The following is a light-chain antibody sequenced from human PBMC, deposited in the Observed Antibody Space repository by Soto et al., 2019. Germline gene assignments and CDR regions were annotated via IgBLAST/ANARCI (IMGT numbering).Light chain of an antibody. CDR3: AAWDDSLNGWV. CDR1: SPNIGSNT. Sequence: QPVLTQPPSASGTPGQRVTISCSGSSPNIGSNTVNWYQQLPGTAPKLLIYSNNQRPSGVPDRFSGSKSGTSASLAISGLQSEDEADYYCAAWDDSLNGWVFGGGTKLTVL. J-gene: IGLJ3*02. CDR2: SNN. V-gene: IGLV1-44*01.